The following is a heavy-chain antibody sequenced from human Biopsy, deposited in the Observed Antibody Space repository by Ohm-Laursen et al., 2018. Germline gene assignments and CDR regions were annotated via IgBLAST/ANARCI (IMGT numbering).Heavy chain of an antibody. J-gene: IGHJ3*01. CDR2: IYPGGST. D-gene: IGHD3-22*01. CDR1: GGYINNYY. Sequence: SETLSLTCNVSGGYINNYYWSWTRQPAGKGLEWIGRIYPGGSTNYNPSLKSRVTMSVDTSKKQLSLRLRSVTAADTAMYYCASVVLGPTNDAFDLWGQGTMVVVSS. CDR3: ASVVLGPTNDAFDL. V-gene: IGHV4-4*07.